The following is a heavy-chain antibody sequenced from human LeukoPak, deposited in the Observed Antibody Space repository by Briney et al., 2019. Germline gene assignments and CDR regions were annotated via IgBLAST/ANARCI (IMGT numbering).Heavy chain of an antibody. V-gene: IGHV4-34*01. CDR2: INHSGST. D-gene: IGHD3-10*01. J-gene: IGHJ4*02. CDR3: ASGAYGSGSYSSLLDY. CDR1: GGSFSGYY. Sequence: SETLSLTCAVYGGSFSGYYWSWIRQPPGKGLEWIGEINHSGSTNYNPSLKSRVTISVDTSKNQFSLRLSSVTAADTAVYYCASGAYGSGSYSSLLDYWGQGTLVTVSS.